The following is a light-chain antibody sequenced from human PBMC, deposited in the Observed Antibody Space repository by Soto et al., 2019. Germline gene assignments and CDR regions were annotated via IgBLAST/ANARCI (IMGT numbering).Light chain of an antibody. CDR1: QSVRNN. J-gene: IGKJ5*01. CDR2: YAS. V-gene: IGKV3-15*01. Sequence: EIMMTQSPATLSVSPGERANLSCRASQSVRNNLAWYQQKPGQAPRLLIYYASTRATGIPARFSGSGSGTEFTLTISSLQSEDFALYYCQQYNNWPPITFGQGTRLEIK. CDR3: QQYNNWPPIT.